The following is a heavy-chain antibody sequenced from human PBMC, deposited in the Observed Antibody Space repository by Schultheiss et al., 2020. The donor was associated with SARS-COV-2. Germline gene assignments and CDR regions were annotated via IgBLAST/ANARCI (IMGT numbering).Heavy chain of an antibody. Sequence: SQTLSLTCTVSGGSISGYYWSWIRQPPGKGLEWIGYIYYSGSTNYNPSLKSRVTISVDRSKNQFSLKLSSVTAADTAVYYCARTPRITIFGVVSMFDYWGQGTLVTVSS. CDR2: IYYSGST. CDR3: ARTPRITIFGVVSMFDY. J-gene: IGHJ4*02. CDR1: GGSISGYY. D-gene: IGHD3-3*01. V-gene: IGHV4-59*12.